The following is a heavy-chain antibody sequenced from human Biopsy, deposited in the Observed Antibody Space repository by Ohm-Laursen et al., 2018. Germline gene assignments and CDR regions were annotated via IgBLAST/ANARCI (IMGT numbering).Heavy chain of an antibody. CDR3: ATKLTGYFHH. CDR1: GGTFSNYG. CDR2: NIPILGTG. J-gene: IGHJ1*01. D-gene: IGHD3-9*01. V-gene: IGHV1-69*06. Sequence: SVKVSCNAPGGTFSNYGVNWVRQAPGQGLEWLGGNIPILGTGNYAQKFQDRVTVAADTSTSTATMELRSLRSDDTAVYYCATKLTGYFHHWGQGTLGIVSS.